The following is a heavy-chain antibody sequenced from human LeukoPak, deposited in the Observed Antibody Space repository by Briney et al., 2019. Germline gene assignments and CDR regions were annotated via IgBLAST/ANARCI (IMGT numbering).Heavy chain of an antibody. D-gene: IGHD2-2*01. CDR1: GSTLSNYD. V-gene: IGHV3-21*01. J-gene: IGHJ5*02. CDR2: ISTSSRYI. Sequence: PGGSLRLSCAASGSTLSNYDMNWVRQAPGKGLEWVSSISTSSRYIYYKDSVRGRFTIPRDDAKNSLYLEMNSLRAEDTAVYYCARADCSSSTCYLRRSWFDPWGQGTLVTVSS. CDR3: ARADCSSSTCYLRRSWFDP.